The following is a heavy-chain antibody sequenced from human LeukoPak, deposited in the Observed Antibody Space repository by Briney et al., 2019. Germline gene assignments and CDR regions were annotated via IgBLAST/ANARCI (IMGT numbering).Heavy chain of an antibody. D-gene: IGHD6-13*01. V-gene: IGHV4-59*01. CDR3: ARHSSHSSTNGAFDI. CDR1: GGSISSYY. J-gene: IGHJ3*02. CDR2: IYYSGST. Sequence: SETLSLTCTVSGGSISSYYWSWIRQPPGKGLEWIGYIYYSGSTNYNPSLKSRVTISEDMSKNQFSLKLTSVTAADTAVYYCARHSSHSSTNGAFDIWGQGTMVIVSS.